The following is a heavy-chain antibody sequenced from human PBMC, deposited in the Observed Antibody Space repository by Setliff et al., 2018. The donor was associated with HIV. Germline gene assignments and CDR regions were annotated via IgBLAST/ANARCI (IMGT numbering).Heavy chain of an antibody. CDR2: IYHTGKT. D-gene: IGHD1-26*01. CDR1: GDPIFIGGYY. V-gene: IGHV4-31*03. Sequence: KPSETLSLTCTVSGDPIFIGGYYWSWIRQHPGGGLEWIGYIYHTGKTYYNPSLQSRIIVSLDMSQNQFSLKLSSVTAADTAVYYCAKEGNSVDNWLDPWGPGTLVTV. CDR3: AKEGNSVDNWLDP. J-gene: IGHJ5*02.